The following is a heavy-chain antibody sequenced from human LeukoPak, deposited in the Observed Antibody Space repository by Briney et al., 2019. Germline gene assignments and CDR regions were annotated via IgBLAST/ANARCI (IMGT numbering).Heavy chain of an antibody. CDR2: IYYSGST. Sequence: SGTLSLTCPVSGGSISSSSYYWGWIRQPPGKGLEWIGSIYYSGSTYYNPSLKSRVTISVDTSKNQFSLKLSSVTAADTAVYYCASFPDLTIEWGQGTLVTVSS. D-gene: IGHD3-3*01. CDR3: ASFPDLTIE. V-gene: IGHV4-39*01. CDR1: GGSISSSSYY. J-gene: IGHJ4*02.